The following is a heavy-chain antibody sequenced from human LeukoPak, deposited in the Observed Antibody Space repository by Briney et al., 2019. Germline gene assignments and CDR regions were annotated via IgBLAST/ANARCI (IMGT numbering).Heavy chain of an antibody. CDR1: GGSISSSSYY. J-gene: IGHJ4*02. CDR2: IYYSGST. V-gene: IGHV4-39*01. CDR3: ARSVGGYYGSGTGYYFDY. Sequence: SETLFLTCTVSGGSISSSSYYWGWIRQPPGKGLEWIGSIYYSGSTYYNPSLKSRVTISVDTSKNQFSLKLSSVTAADTAVYYCARSVGGYYGSGTGYYFDYWGQGTLVTVSS. D-gene: IGHD3-10*01.